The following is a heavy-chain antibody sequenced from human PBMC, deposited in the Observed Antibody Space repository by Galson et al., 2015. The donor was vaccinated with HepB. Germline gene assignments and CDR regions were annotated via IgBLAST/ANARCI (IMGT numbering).Heavy chain of an antibody. V-gene: IGHV1-8*01. J-gene: IGHJ5*02. D-gene: IGHD2-2*01. CDR3: ARGPQKLLLFRSHWFDP. Sequence: SVKVSCKASGYTFTSYDINWVRQATGQGLEWVGWMNPNSGNTGYAQKFQGRVTMTRNTSISTAYMELSSLRSEDTAVYYCARGPQKLLLFRSHWFDPWGQGTLVTVSS. CDR1: GYTFTSYD. CDR2: MNPNSGNT.